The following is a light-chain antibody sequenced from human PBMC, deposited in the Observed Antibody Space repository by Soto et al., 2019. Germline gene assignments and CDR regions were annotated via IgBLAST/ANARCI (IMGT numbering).Light chain of an antibody. V-gene: IGKV1-5*03. CDR2: KAT. CDR3: QQYNDFQYS. Sequence: DIQMTQSPSTLSASVGAGVTITCRASQNIGSWLAWYQQKPGEAPKLLISKATNLQSGVPSRFSGSGSWTDFSLTISSLQPVDSATYFCQQYNDFQYSFGPGTKLDI. CDR1: QNIGSW. J-gene: IGKJ2*01.